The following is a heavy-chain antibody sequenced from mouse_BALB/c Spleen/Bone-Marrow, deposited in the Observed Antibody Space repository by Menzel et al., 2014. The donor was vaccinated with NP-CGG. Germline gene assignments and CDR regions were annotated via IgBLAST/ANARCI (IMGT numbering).Heavy chain of an antibody. CDR3: TRRDGYYVS. Sequence: EVKLVGSGGGLVQPGGSMKLSCVASGFTFSNYWMNWVRQSPEKGLEWVAEIRLKSNNYATHYAESVKGRFIISRDDSKSSVYLQMNNLRAEDTGIYYCTRRDGYYVSWGQGTLVTVSA. J-gene: IGHJ3*01. CDR2: IRLKSNNYAT. CDR1: GFTFSNYW. V-gene: IGHV6-6*02. D-gene: IGHD2-3*01.